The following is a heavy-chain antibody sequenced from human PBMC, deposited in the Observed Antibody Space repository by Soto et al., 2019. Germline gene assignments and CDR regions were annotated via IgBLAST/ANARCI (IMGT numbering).Heavy chain of an antibody. D-gene: IGHD3-10*01. CDR1: GGSFSGYY. Sequence: PSETLSLTCAVCGGSFSGYYWSWIRQPPGKGLEWIGEINHSGSTNYNPSLKSRVTISVDTSKNQFSLKLSSVTAADTAVYYCARGAITMVRGVISIYYYYGMDVWGQGTTVTVSS. J-gene: IGHJ6*02. CDR2: INHSGST. V-gene: IGHV4-34*01. CDR3: ARGAITMVRGVISIYYYYGMDV.